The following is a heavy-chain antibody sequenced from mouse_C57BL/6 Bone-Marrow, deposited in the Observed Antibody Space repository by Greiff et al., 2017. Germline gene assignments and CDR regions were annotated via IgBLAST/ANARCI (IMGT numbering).Heavy chain of an antibody. J-gene: IGHJ1*03. V-gene: IGHV1-5*01. CDR1: GYTFTSYW. Sequence: VQLQQSGTVLARPGASVKMSCKTSGYTFTSYWMHWVKQRPGQGLEWIGAIYPGNSDTSYNQKFKGKAKLTAVTSASTAYMELSSLTNEDSAVYYCATYDYDPWYFDVWGTGTTVTVSS. CDR2: IYPGNSDT. CDR3: ATYDYDPWYFDV. D-gene: IGHD2-4*01.